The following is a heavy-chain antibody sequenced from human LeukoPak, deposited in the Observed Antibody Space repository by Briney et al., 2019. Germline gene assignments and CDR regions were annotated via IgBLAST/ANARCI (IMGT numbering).Heavy chain of an antibody. D-gene: IGHD6-6*01. Sequence: SSETLSLTCTVSGGSVSIGRYKWSWVRQPPGPGLEWIGDIQYNGPPAYNPSLQNRVIILRDESRNQFSLRLSSVTAADTAVYFCARRKADRPRNYYIDYWGQGILVTVSS. CDR3: ARRKADRPRNYYIDY. CDR2: IQYNGPP. V-gene: IGHV4-61*01. CDR1: GGSVSIGRYK. J-gene: IGHJ4*02.